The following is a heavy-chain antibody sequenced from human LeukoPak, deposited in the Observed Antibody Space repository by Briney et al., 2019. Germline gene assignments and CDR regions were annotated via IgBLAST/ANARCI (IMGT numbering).Heavy chain of an antibody. CDR3: AKDLWGDYGDFDY. D-gene: IGHD4-17*01. CDR1: GFTFRSYA. J-gene: IGHJ4*02. CDR2: ISGSGGST. V-gene: IGHV3-23*01. Sequence: GGSLRLSCAASGFTFRSYAMSWVRQAPGRGLEWVSAISGSGGSTYYADSVKGRFTISRDNSKNTLYLQMNSLRAEDTAVYYCAKDLWGDYGDFDYWGQGTLVTVSS.